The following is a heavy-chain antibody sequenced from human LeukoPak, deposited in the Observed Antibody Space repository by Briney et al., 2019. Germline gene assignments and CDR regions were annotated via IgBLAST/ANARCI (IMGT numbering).Heavy chain of an antibody. CDR2: IYYSGST. CDR3: ARDRIAAAANYYYYYGMDV. Sequence: SETLSLTCTVSGGSISSYYWSWIRQPPGKGLEWIGYIYYSGSTNYNPSLKSRVTISVDTSKNQFSLKLSSVTAADTAAYYCARDRIAAAANYYYYYGMDVWGQGTTVTVSS. V-gene: IGHV4-59*01. J-gene: IGHJ6*02. D-gene: IGHD6-13*01. CDR1: GGSISSYY.